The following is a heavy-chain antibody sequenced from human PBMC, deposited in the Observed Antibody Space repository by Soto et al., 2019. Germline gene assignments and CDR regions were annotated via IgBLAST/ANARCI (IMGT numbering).Heavy chain of an antibody. D-gene: IGHD3-22*01. J-gene: IGHJ4*02. Sequence: EVQLVESGGGLVQPGGSLRLSCAASGFTVSSNYMSWVRQAPGKGLEWVSVIYSGGSTYYADSVKGRFTISRDNSKNTLYLQMNSLRAEDTAVYYCAREPPDSSGYNHYFDYWGQGTLVTVSS. CDR3: AREPPDSSGYNHYFDY. V-gene: IGHV3-66*01. CDR1: GFTVSSNY. CDR2: IYSGGST.